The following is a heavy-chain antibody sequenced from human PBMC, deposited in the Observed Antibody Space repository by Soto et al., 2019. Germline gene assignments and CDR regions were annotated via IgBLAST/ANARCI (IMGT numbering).Heavy chain of an antibody. CDR3: ASRTPRIAAQFAFDI. CDR2: IYYSGST. J-gene: IGHJ3*02. Sequence: QLQLQESGPGLVKPSETLSLTCTVSGGSISSSSYYWGWIRQPPGKGLEWIGSIYYSGSTYYNPSLKSRVTISVDTSKNQFSLKLSSVTAADTAVYYCASRTPRIAAQFAFDIWGQGTMVTVSS. D-gene: IGHD6-13*01. CDR1: GGSISSSSYY. V-gene: IGHV4-39*01.